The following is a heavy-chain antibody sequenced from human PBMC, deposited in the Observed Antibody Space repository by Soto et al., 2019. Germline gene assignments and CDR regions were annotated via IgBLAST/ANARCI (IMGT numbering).Heavy chain of an antibody. CDR3: AALHYDYIWGSYRYNFDY. D-gene: IGHD3-16*02. CDR2: IVVGSGNT. V-gene: IGHV1-58*02. J-gene: IGHJ4*02. Sequence: SVKVYCKASGFTFTSSAMQRVRHARGQRLQWIGWIVVGSGNTNYAQKFQERVTITRDMSTSTAYMELSSLRSEDTAVYYCAALHYDYIWGSYRYNFDYWGQGTLVTVSS. CDR1: GFTFTSSA.